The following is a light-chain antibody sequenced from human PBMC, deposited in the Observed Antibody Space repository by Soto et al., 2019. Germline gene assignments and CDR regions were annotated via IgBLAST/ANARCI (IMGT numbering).Light chain of an antibody. CDR3: CSYAGSNTVV. V-gene: IGLV2-23*01. CDR1: STDIGIYNL. J-gene: IGLJ2*01. CDR2: EAF. Sequence: QSVLTQPASVSGSPGQSITVSCTGTSTDIGIYNLVSWYRQYPGQAPQVLIYEAFQRPSGISNRFSGSKSGNTASLTISGLQAEDEADYYCCSYAGSNTVVFGGGTKLTVL.